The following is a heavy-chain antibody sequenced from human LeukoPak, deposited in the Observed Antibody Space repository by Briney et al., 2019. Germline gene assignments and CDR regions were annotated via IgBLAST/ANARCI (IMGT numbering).Heavy chain of an antibody. CDR1: GYTFTSYY. CDR3: ARDSGLYYYDSSGYLGDNWFDP. J-gene: IGHJ5*02. D-gene: IGHD3-22*01. Sequence: ASVKVSCKASGYTFTSYYMHWVRQAPGQGLEWMGIINPSGGSTSYAQKLQGRVTMTTDTSTSTAYMELRSLRSDDTAVYYCARDSGLYYYDSSGYLGDNWFDPWGQGTLVTVSS. V-gene: IGHV1-46*01. CDR2: INPSGGST.